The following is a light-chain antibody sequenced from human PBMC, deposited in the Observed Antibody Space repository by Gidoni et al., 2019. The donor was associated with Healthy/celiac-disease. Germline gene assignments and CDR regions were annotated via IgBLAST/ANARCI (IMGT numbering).Light chain of an antibody. J-gene: IGKJ4*01. Sequence: DMQLTQSPSSLSASVGDRVTITCRVGQGISSYLNWYRQKPGKVPKLLIYSASNLQTGVPSRFSGSGSGTDFTLTISSLQPEDVAIYYGQRTYNAPRTFGGGTKVEIK. CDR1: QGISSY. CDR2: SAS. V-gene: IGKV1-27*01. CDR3: QRTYNAPRT.